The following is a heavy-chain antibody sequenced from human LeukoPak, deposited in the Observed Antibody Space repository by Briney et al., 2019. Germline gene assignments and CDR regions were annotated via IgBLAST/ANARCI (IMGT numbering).Heavy chain of an antibody. CDR1: GFTFSDYY. CDR3: AKDIPRNIGGVRGVYGTFDY. Sequence: GGSLRLSCAASGFTFSDYYMSWIRQAPGKGLEWVSYISSSGSTIYYADSVKGRFTISRDNSKNTLYLQLNSLRAEDTAVYYCAKDIPRNIGGVRGVYGTFDYWGQGTLVTVSS. D-gene: IGHD3-10*01. V-gene: IGHV3-11*01. J-gene: IGHJ4*02. CDR2: ISSSGSTI.